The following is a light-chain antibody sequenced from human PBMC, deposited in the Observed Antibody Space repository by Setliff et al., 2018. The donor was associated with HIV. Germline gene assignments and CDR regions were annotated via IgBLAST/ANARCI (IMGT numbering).Light chain of an antibody. J-gene: IGLJ1*01. Sequence: ALTQPASVSGSPGQSITISCTGTSRDVGGYNCVSWYQQHPGKAPKLIVYEVRNRPSGVSNRFSGSKSGNTASLTISGLQTEDGADYYCSSYAITNTLPFGTGTRSPS. V-gene: IGLV2-14*01. CDR2: EVR. CDR3: SSYAITNTLP. CDR1: SRDVGGYNC.